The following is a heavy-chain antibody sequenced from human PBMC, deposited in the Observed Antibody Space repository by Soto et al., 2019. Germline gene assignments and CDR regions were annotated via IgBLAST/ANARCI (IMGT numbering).Heavy chain of an antibody. D-gene: IGHD3-10*01. CDR3: ARDRITPRVYGMDV. CDR1: GCSVSSCSYY. J-gene: IGHJ6*02. Sequence: SETLSLTCTVSGCSVSSCSYYWSWIRQPPGKGLEWIGYIYYSGSTNYNPSLKSRVTISVDTSKNQFSLKLSSVTAADTAVYYCARDRITPRVYGMDVWGQGTTVTVSS. V-gene: IGHV4-61*01. CDR2: IYYSGST.